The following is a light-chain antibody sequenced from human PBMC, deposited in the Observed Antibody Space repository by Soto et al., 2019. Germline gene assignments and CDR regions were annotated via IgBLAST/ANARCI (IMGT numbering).Light chain of an antibody. J-gene: IGKJ1*01. CDR1: QGISNY. CDR2: AAS. Sequence: DIQMTQSPSSLSASVGERATITCRASQGISNYLAWYQQKPGQAPKSLIYAASTLHTGVPSKFSGSGSETVSTLTISRLQPEDVATYCCQQYNRYPPSFGQGTKVEIK. V-gene: IGKV1-16*02. CDR3: QQYNRYPPS.